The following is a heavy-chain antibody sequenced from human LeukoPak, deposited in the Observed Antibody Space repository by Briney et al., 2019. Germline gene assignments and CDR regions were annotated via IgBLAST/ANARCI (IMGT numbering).Heavy chain of an antibody. CDR3: ARLYYYDSSGYYNDAFDI. CDR1: GYTLTELS. Sequence: ASVKVSCKVSGYTLTELSMHWVRQAPGKGLEWMGGFDPEDGETIYAQKFQGRVTMTEDTSTDTAYMELSGLRSEDTAVYYCARLYYYDSSGYYNDAFDIWGQGTMVTVSS. J-gene: IGHJ3*02. CDR2: FDPEDGET. V-gene: IGHV1-24*01. D-gene: IGHD3-22*01.